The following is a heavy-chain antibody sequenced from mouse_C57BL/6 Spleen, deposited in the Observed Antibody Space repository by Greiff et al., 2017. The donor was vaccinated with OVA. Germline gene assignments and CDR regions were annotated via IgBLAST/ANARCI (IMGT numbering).Heavy chain of an antibody. J-gene: IGHJ2*01. V-gene: IGHV5-17*01. CDR2: ISSGSSTI. Sequence: EVQVVESGGGLVKPGGSLKLSCAASGFTFSDYGMHWVRQAPEKGLEWVAYISSGSSTIYYADTVKGRFTISRDNAKNTLFLQMTSLRSEDTAMYYCARAAQGPLYYFDYWGQGTTLTVSS. CDR3: ARAAQGPLYYFDY. D-gene: IGHD3-2*02. CDR1: GFTFSDYG.